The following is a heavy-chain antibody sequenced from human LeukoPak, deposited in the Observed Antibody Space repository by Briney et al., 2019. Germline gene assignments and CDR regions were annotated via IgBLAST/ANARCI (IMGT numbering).Heavy chain of an antibody. V-gene: IGHV4-59*11. D-gene: IGHD7-27*01. CDR3: ARDTSGDRGYYFDY. J-gene: IGHJ4*02. CDR1: GGSISKHY. Sequence: SETLSLTCVVSGGSISKHYWSWIRQPPGKGLEWIGYIYSTGSTSYNPSLKSRVTISVDTSKNQFSLKLSSVTAADTAVYYCARDTSGDRGYYFDYWGQGILVIVSS. CDR2: IYSTGST.